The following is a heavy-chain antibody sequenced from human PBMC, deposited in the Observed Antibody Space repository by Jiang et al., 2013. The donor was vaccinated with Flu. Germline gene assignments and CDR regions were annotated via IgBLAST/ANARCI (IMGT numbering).Heavy chain of an antibody. Sequence: KPTQTLTLTCTFSGFSLSTSGMCVSWIRQPPGKALEWLARIDWDDDKYYSTSLKTRLTISKDTSKNQVVLTMTNMDPVDTATYYCARHRGVRPFYYYYGMDVWGKGTTVTVSS. V-gene: IGHV2-70*11. D-gene: IGHD1-14*01. J-gene: IGHJ6*04. CDR1: GFSLSTSGMC. CDR2: IDWDDDK. CDR3: ARHRGVRPFYYYYGMDV.